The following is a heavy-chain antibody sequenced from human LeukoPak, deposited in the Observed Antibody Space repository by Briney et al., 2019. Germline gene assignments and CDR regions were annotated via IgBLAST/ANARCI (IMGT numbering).Heavy chain of an antibody. CDR2: IIPILGIA. D-gene: IGHD6-19*01. Sequence: SVKVSCKASGGTFSSYTISWVRQAPGQGLEWMGRIIPILGIANYAQKFQGRVAITADKSTSTAYMELSSLRSEDTAVYYCARGIDSSGVDYWGQGTLVTVSS. V-gene: IGHV1-69*02. CDR3: ARGIDSSGVDY. CDR1: GGTFSSYT. J-gene: IGHJ4*02.